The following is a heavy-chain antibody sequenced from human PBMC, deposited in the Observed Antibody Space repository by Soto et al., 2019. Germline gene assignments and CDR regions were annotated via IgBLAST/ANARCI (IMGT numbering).Heavy chain of an antibody. V-gene: IGHV4-30-2*01. D-gene: IGHD4-17*01. CDR1: GGSITSGDYA. CDR3: ARFYGDYSNWFDP. J-gene: IGHJ5*02. Sequence: SETLSLTCAVSGGSITSGDYAWSWIRQPPGKGLEWIGYIYHSGSTYYNPSLKSRVTISIDRSKNQFSLKLTSVTAADTAVYYCARFYGDYSNWFDPWGQGTLVTVSS. CDR2: IYHSGST.